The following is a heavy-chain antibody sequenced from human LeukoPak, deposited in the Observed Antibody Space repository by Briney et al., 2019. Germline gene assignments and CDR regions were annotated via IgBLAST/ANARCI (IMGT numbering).Heavy chain of an antibody. Sequence: GGSLRLSCAASGFTFSSYAMHWVRQAPGKGLEWVPLMSYDGSNKYYTDSVKGRFTISRDNSKDTLYLQMNSLRAEDTAVYYCARSTPAYSYGVDYWGQGTLVTVSS. J-gene: IGHJ4*02. V-gene: IGHV3-30-3*01. CDR1: GFTFSSYA. D-gene: IGHD5-18*01. CDR2: MSYDGSNK. CDR3: ARSTPAYSYGVDY.